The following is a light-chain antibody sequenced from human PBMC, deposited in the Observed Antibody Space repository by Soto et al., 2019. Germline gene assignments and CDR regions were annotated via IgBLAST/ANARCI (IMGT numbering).Light chain of an antibody. J-gene: IGKJ5*01. CDR2: DAS. CDR3: QQRSNWPPGIT. CDR1: QTVRNNY. Sequence: EFVLSQSPGTLSLSPGERATLSCRASQTVRNNYLAWYQQKPGQAPRLLIYDASSRATGIPDRFSGGGSGTDFTLTISRLEPEDFAVYYCQQRSNWPPGITFGQGTRLEIK. V-gene: IGKV3D-20*02.